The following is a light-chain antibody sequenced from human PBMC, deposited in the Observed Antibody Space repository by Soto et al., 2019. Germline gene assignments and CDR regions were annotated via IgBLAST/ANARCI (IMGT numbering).Light chain of an antibody. J-gene: IGLJ3*02. Sequence: QSVLTQPPSVSGAPGQRVTISCTGSSSNIGAGYDVHWYQQLPGTAPKLLIYANTNRPSGVADRFSGSKSGTSASLAITGLQAEDEADFYCQSYDSSLSGWVFGGGTKLTVL. V-gene: IGLV1-40*01. CDR3: QSYDSSLSGWV. CDR1: SSNIGAGYD. CDR2: ANT.